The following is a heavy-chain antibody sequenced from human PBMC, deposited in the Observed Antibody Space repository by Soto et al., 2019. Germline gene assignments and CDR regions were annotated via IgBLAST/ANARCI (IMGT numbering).Heavy chain of an antibody. CDR3: ARVPIAVAGKDYYYGMDV. CDR2: IWYDGSNK. D-gene: IGHD6-19*01. J-gene: IGHJ6*02. Sequence: HPGGSLRLSCAASGFTFSSYGMHWVRQAPGKGLEWVAVIWYDGSNKYYADSVKGRFTISRDNSKNTLYLQMNSLRAEDTAVYYCARVPIAVAGKDYYYGMDVWGQGTTVTVSS. V-gene: IGHV3-33*01. CDR1: GFTFSSYG.